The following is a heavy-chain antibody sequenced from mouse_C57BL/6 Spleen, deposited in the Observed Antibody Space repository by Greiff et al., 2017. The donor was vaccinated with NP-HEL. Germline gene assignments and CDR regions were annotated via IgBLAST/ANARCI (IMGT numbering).Heavy chain of an antibody. D-gene: IGHD1-1*02. CDR3: ARGGGWYAMDY. J-gene: IGHJ4*01. V-gene: IGHV1-50*01. CDR1: GYTFTSYW. Sequence: VQLQQSGAELVKPGASVKLSCKASGYTFTSYWMQWVKQRPGQGLEWIGEIDPSDSYTNYNQKFKGKATLTVDTSSSTAYMQLSSLTSEDSAVYYCARGGGWYAMDYWGQGTSVTVSS. CDR2: IDPSDSYT.